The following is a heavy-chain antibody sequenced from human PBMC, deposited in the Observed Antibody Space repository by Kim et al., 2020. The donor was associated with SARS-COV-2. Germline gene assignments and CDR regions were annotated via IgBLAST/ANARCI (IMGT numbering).Heavy chain of an antibody. CDR1: GFTFSTSA. V-gene: IGHV3-30-3*01. Sequence: GGSLRLSCGASGFTFSTSAMHWVRQAPGKGLDWVAVISFDASIQFYADSVKGRFTISRENSKNTLHLQMDSLRQEDSGVYYYARDEVSSAIPEFSFYGM. J-gene: IGHJ6*01. CDR3: ARDEVSSAIPEFSFYGM. CDR2: ISFDASIQ. D-gene: IGHD4-4*01.